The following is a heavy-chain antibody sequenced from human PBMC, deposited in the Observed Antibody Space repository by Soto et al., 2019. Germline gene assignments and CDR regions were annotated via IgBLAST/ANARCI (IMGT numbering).Heavy chain of an antibody. CDR1: GGSISSYY. V-gene: IGHV4-59*01. CDR3: ARASSSRRYYGIAV. D-gene: IGHD6-6*01. Sequence: QVQLQESGPGLVKPSETLSLTCSVSGGSISSYYWSWIRQPPGKGLEWIGYIYYSGSTNYNPSLKSRVTISLDTSKNHCSLKLTSVTAADTAVYYGARASSSRRYYGIAVWGQGTTVTVSS. J-gene: IGHJ6*02. CDR2: IYYSGST.